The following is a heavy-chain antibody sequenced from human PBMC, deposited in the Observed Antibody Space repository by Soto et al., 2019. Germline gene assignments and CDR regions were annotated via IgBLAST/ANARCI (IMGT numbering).Heavy chain of an antibody. D-gene: IGHD2-2*01. V-gene: IGHV1-69*02. J-gene: IGHJ6*03. CDR3: VLHCSSTSCYGDYYYYYMDV. CDR2: IIPILGIA. CDR1: GGTFSSYT. Sequence: ASVKVSCKASGGTFSSYTISWVRQAPGQGLEWMGRIIPILGIANYAQKFQGRVTITADKSTSPAYMELSSLRSEDTAVYYCVLHCSSTSCYGDYYYYYMDVWGKGTTVTVSS.